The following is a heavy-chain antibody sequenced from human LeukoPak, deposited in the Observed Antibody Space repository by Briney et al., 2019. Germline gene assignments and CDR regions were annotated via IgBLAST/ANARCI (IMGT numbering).Heavy chain of an antibody. CDR1: GGTFSSYA. CDR2: INPSGGST. D-gene: IGHD3-22*01. Sequence: GASVKVSCKASGGTFSSYAISWVRQAPGQGLEWMGIINPSGGSTSYAQKFQGRVTMTRDMSTSTVYMELSSLRSEDTAVYYCARGNMMIAVVDIWGQGTMVTVSS. J-gene: IGHJ3*02. CDR3: ARGNMMIAVVDI. V-gene: IGHV1-46*01.